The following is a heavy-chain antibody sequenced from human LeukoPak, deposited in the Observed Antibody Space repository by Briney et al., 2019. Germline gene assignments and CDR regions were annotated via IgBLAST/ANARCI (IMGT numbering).Heavy chain of an antibody. J-gene: IGHJ5*02. CDR3: AKDLGLLWFGEFVFDP. CDR1: GFTFSSYA. V-gene: IGHV3-23*01. CDR2: ISGSGDNT. Sequence: PGGSLRHSCAASGFTFSSYAMSWVRQAPGKGLEWVSGISGSGDNTYYADSVKGRFTISRDNSKNTLYLQMNSLRAEDTAVYYCAKDLGLLWFGEFVFDPWGQGTLVTVSS. D-gene: IGHD3-10*01.